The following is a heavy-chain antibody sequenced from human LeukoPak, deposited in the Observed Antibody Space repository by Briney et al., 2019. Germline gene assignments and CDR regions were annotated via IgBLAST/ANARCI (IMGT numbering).Heavy chain of an antibody. J-gene: IGHJ6*03. CDR3: ATLAARRYNYYYYYMDV. Sequence: PSETLSLTCAVYGGSFSGYYWSWIRQPPGKGLEWIGEINHSGSTNYSPSLKSRVTISVDTSKNQFSLKLSSVTAADTAVYYCATLAARRYNYYYYYMDVWGKGTTVTVSS. D-gene: IGHD6-6*01. CDR1: GGSFSGYY. V-gene: IGHV4-34*01. CDR2: INHSGST.